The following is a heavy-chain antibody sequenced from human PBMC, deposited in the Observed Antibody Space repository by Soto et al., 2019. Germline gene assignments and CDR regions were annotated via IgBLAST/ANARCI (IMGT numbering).Heavy chain of an antibody. CDR1: GGSFSTNE. V-gene: IGHV1-69*01. D-gene: IGHD6-19*01. J-gene: IGHJ4*02. CDR3: ARARYSSRWGTFDR. Sequence: QVHLEQSGAEVKKPGTSVTVSCKAYGGSFSTNEIDWVRQAPGQGVEWMGRIFPNVGTAHYAQKFDGRLSIKADESTSTVFMELSRLISADTAVYFCARARYSSRWGTFDRWGQGTPVAVSS. CDR2: IFPNVGTA.